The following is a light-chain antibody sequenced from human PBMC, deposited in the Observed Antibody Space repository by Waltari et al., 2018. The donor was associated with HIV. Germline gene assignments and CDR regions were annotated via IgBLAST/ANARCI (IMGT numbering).Light chain of an antibody. CDR2: RNN. J-gene: IGLJ3*02. V-gene: IGLV10-54*04. Sequence: QAGLTQPPSVSKDLRQTATLTCTGNSHNRGNQGATWLQHHQGHPPKLLSYRNNNRPSGISERFSASRSRNTASLTITGLQPEDEADYYCSAWDSSLGAWVFGGGTKLTVL. CDR1: SHNRGNQG. CDR3: SAWDSSLGAWV.